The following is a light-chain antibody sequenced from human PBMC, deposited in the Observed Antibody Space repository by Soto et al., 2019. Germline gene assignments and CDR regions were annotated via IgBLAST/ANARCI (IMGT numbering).Light chain of an antibody. CDR3: QQYNFYWS. J-gene: IGKJ1*01. CDR2: DAS. Sequence: DIQMTQSPSTLSASVGDRAAITCRASESIRTWLCWYHHKPGKAPKFLIYDASTLESGVPSRFSGSGSGTKFTLTISSLQPDDVGTYSCQQYNFYWSFGQGTKVDI. CDR1: ESIRTW. V-gene: IGKV1-5*01.